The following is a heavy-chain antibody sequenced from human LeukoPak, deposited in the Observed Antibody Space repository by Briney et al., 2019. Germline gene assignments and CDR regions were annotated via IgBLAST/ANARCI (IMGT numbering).Heavy chain of an antibody. CDR3: AGNSGVNEFDP. CDR2: IIPIFGTA. J-gene: IGHJ5*02. D-gene: IGHD3-10*01. Sequence: SVKVSCKASGGTFSSYAISWVRQAPEQGLEWMGGIIPIFGTANYAQKFQGRVTITADKSTSTAYMELSSLRSEDTAVYYCAGNSGVNEFDPWGQGTLVTVSS. V-gene: IGHV1-69*06. CDR1: GGTFSSYA.